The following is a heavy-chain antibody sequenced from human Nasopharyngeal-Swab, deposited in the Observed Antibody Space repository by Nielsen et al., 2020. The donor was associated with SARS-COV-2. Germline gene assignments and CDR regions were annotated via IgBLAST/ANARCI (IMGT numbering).Heavy chain of an antibody. V-gene: IGHV3-11*04. CDR3: ARDGRSYYFDP. J-gene: IGHJ5*02. CDR2: IGSGDEPI. CDR1: GFTFSDYY. D-gene: IGHD1-26*01. Sequence: GESLKISCAASGFTFSDYYINWIRQAPGKGLEWLSFIGSGDEPIHYADSVRGRFTISRDNARNSVYLEINSLTADDTAVYYCARDGRSYYFDPWGQGTLVTVSS.